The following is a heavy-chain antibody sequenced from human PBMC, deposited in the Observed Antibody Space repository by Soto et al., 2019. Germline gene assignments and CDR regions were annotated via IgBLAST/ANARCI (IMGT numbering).Heavy chain of an antibody. CDR1: GYTFTSYD. D-gene: IGHD3-10*01. J-gene: IGHJ4*01. V-gene: IGHV1-8*01. Sequence: QVQLVQTGAEVRTPGASVKVSCKASGYTFTSYDINWVRQATGQGPEWMGWMNPDSGNTGDVQKFQGRVTMTRNTAISTAYMELSSLRSEDTAVYYCARSVGGSNVNFDYWGHGTLVTVSS. CDR3: ARSVGGSNVNFDY. CDR2: MNPDSGNT.